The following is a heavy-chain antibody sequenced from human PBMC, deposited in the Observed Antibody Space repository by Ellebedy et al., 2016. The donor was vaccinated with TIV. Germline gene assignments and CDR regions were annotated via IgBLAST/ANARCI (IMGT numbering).Heavy chain of an antibody. D-gene: IGHD2-21*02. V-gene: IGHV4-39*07. Sequence: MPSETLSLTCTVSGGSISRSNYWGWIRPPPGKGLECIGSIYYGGNTYYNPSLTSRVTMSLDTSQNHFSLKLTSMTAADTAVYYCARDRTTLTASYWFFDLWGRGTLVTVSS. CDR3: ARDRTTLTASYWFFDL. CDR2: IYYGGNT. CDR1: GGSISRSNY. J-gene: IGHJ2*01.